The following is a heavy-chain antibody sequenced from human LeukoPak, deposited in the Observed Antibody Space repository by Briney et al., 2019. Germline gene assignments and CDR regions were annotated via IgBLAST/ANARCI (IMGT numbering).Heavy chain of an antibody. CDR1: GYTFTDYY. V-gene: IGHV7-4-1*02. J-gene: IGHJ4*02. CDR3: ARPYCSGGSCYRYFDY. CDR2: INTNTGNP. Sequence: GASVKVSCKASGYTFTDYYMHWVRQAPGQGLEWMGWINTNTGNPTYAQGFTGRFVFSLDTSVSTAYLQISSLKAEDTAVYYCARPYCSGGSCYRYFDYWGQGTLVTVSS. D-gene: IGHD2-15*01.